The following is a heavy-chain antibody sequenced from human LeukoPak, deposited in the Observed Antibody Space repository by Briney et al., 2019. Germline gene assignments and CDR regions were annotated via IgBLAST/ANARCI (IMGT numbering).Heavy chain of an antibody. Sequence: GRSLRLSCAASGFTFSSYGMHWVRQAPGKGLEWVAVIWYDGSNKYYADSVKGRFTISRDNSKNTLYLQMNSLRAEDTAVYYCARGNIVATIFSFYYFDYWGQGTLATVSS. D-gene: IGHD5-12*01. V-gene: IGHV3-33*01. J-gene: IGHJ4*02. CDR1: GFTFSSYG. CDR2: IWYDGSNK. CDR3: ARGNIVATIFSFYYFDY.